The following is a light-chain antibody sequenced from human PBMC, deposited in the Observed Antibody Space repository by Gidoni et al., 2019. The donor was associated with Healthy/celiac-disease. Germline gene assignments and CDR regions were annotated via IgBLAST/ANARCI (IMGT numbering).Light chain of an antibody. CDR3: QSADSSGTWV. CDR1: ALPKQY. CDR2: KDS. Sequence: SYELTQPPPVSVSPGQTARITCSGDALPKQYAYWYQQKPGQAPVLLIYKDSERPSGIPERFSGSSSGTTVTLTISGVQAEDEADYYCQSADSSGTWVFGGGTKLTVL. V-gene: IGLV3-25*03. J-gene: IGLJ3*02.